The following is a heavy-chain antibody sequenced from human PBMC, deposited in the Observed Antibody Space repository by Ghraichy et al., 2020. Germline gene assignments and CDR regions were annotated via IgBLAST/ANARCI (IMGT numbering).Heavy chain of an antibody. Sequence: GGSLRLSCAASAFTFSNYCMHWVRQAPGKGLEWVAVVSFDGSNKDYADSVKGRFTISRDNSKNTLYLQMNSLRPEDTAVYYCAKDLVPFSSSWSQAGYFDSWGQGPLVTVSS. V-gene: IGHV3-30*18. CDR1: AFTFSNYC. CDR3: AKDLVPFSSSWSQAGYFDS. D-gene: IGHD6-13*01. J-gene: IGHJ4*02. CDR2: VSFDGSNK.